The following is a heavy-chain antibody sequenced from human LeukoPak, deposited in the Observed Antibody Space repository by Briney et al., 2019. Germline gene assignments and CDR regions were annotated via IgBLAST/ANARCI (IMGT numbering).Heavy chain of an antibody. Sequence: SETLSLICSVSDDSISIYYWSWIRQPPGKGLEWIGYIDHTGSTNYNPSLNSRVTISRDTSKNHFSLELSSVTAADTAVYFCARGRASSSSWYSTYYYYFYMDVWGKGTTVTVSS. CDR1: DDSISIYY. CDR2: IDHTGST. CDR3: ARGRASSSSWYSTYYYYFYMDV. V-gene: IGHV4-59*01. D-gene: IGHD6-13*01. J-gene: IGHJ6*03.